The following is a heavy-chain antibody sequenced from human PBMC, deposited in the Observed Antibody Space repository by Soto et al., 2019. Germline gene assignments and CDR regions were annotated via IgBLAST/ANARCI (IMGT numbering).Heavy chain of an antibody. CDR1: GFTFNSYG. J-gene: IGHJ5*02. CDR2: ISFDGSNK. V-gene: IGHV3-30*18. Sequence: QVQLVESGGGVVQPGRSLRLSCAASGFTFNSYGMHWVRQAPGKGLEWVAVISFDGSNKHYADSVKGRFTISRDNSKNTLYLQMNRLRAEDSAVYYCVKGLAAPTVSWFDPWGQGTLVIVSS. CDR3: VKGLAAPTVSWFDP. D-gene: IGHD6-6*01.